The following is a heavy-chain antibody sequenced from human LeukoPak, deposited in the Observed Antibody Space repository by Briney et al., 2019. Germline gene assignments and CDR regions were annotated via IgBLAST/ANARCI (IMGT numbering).Heavy chain of an antibody. CDR3: ARDWYYYDSRGPDAFDI. V-gene: IGHV3-21*01. J-gene: IGHJ3*02. Sequence: GGSLRLSCAASGFTFSSYSMSWVRQAPGKGLEWVSSISSSSSYIYYADSVKGRFTISRDNAKNSLYLQMNSLRAEDTAVYYCARDWYYYDSRGPDAFDIRGQGTMVTVSS. CDR1: GFTFSSYS. CDR2: ISSSSSYI. D-gene: IGHD3-22*01.